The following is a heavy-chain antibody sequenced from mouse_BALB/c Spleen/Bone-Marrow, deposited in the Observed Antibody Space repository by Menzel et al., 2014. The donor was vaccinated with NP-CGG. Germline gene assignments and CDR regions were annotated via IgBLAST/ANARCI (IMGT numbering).Heavy chain of an antibody. Sequence: QVQLKQSGAELVMPGASVKMSCKASGYTFTDYWMHWVKQRPGQGLEWIGAIDTSDIYTSYNQKFKGKATLTVDESSSTAYMQLSSLTSEDSAVYYCARTGYDYYFDYWGQGTTLTVSS. CDR1: GYTFTDYW. D-gene: IGHD2-4*01. CDR2: IDTSDIYT. V-gene: IGHV1-69*01. CDR3: ARTGYDYYFDY. J-gene: IGHJ2*01.